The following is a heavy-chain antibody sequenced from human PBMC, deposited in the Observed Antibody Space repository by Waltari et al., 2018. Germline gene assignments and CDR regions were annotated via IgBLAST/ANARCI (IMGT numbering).Heavy chain of an antibody. CDR1: GLTFTNAW. CDR3: TTHQTTVPTRGTSYY. CDR2: IKTNTDGGTT. Sequence: EVQLVESGGGLVKPGGSLRLSCAASGLTFTNAWMNWVRQAPGKGLEWVGRIKTNTDGGTTDYAAPGKGRCTISRDDSKNTLYLQMNSLKTEDTALYYCTTHQTTVPTRGTSYYWGQGTLVTVSS. J-gene: IGHJ4*02. D-gene: IGHD4-17*01. V-gene: IGHV3-15*07.